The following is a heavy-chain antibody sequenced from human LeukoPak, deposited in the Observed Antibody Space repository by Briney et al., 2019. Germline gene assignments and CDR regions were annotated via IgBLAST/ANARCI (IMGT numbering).Heavy chain of an antibody. D-gene: IGHD1-26*01. CDR1: GGSISSHY. V-gene: IGHV4-59*11. J-gene: IGHJ6*03. Sequence: PSETLSLTCTVSGGSISSHYWSWIRQPPGEGLEWIGYIYYSGSTNYNPSLKSRVTISVDTSKNQFSLKLSSVTAADTAVYYCARAPWDSMSSGSYYDDYYYMDVWGKGTTVTVSS. CDR3: ARAPWDSMSSGSYYDDYYYMDV. CDR2: IYYSGST.